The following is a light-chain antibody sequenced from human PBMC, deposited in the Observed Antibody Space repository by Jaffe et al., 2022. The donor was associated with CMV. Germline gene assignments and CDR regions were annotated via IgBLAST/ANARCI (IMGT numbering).Light chain of an antibody. CDR1: QSVSSNY. CDR2: GAS. CDR3: QQYSSSDT. J-gene: IGKJ2*01. V-gene: IGKV3-20*01. Sequence: EIVLTQSPGTLSLSPGERATLSCRASQSVSSNYLAWYQQKPGQAPRLVIYGASSRANGIPDRFSGSGSGTDFTLTISRLEPEDFAVYYCQQYSSSDTFGQGTKLEIK.